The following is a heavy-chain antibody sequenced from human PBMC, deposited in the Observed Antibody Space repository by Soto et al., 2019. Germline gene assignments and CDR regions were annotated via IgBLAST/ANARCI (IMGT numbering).Heavy chain of an antibody. J-gene: IGHJ4*02. Sequence: ASVKVSCKAPGYTFTSYGISWVRQAPGQGLEWMGWISAYNGNTNYAQKLQGRVTMTTDTSTSTAYMELRSLRSDDTAVYYCARDYGRMYYDFWSGYYYFDYWGQGTLVTVSS. CDR3: ARDYGRMYYDFWSGYYYFDY. D-gene: IGHD3-3*01. CDR2: ISAYNGNT. V-gene: IGHV1-18*01. CDR1: GYTFTSYG.